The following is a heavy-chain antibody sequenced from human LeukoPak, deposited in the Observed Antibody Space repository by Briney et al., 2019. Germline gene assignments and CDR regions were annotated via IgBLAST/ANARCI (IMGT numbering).Heavy chain of an antibody. Sequence: PSETLSLTCTVSGGSISSSSYYWSWIRQPPGKGLEWIGYIYYSGSTNYNPSLKSRVTISVDTSKNQFSLKLSSVTAADTAVYYCARETTLYAFDIWGQGTMVTVSS. CDR2: IYYSGST. CDR1: GGSISSSSYY. J-gene: IGHJ3*02. D-gene: IGHD3-16*01. CDR3: ARETTLYAFDI. V-gene: IGHV4-61*01.